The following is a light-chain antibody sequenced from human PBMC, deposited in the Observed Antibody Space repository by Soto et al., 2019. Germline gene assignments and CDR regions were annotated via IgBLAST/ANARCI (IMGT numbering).Light chain of an antibody. CDR3: QQYGTLLERT. Sequence: AMSQSPVTLSGTQGDRATLPCGASQSVSIKLAWYQQKPGQAHRLIRYGASSRATGIPARFSGSGSGTDFTLPISILQTADVAVYYCQQYGTLLERTFGHGTKLDI. V-gene: IGKV3D-15*03. CDR2: GAS. J-gene: IGKJ1*01. CDR1: QSVSIK.